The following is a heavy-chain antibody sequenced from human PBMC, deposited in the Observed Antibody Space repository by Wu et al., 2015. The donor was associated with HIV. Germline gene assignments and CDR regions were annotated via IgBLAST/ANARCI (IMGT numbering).Heavy chain of an antibody. CDR1: GGTFSSYA. V-gene: IGHV1-69*13. CDR3: AKYYDSSGYYYGRDDAFDI. CDR2: IIPIFGTA. J-gene: IGHJ3*02. Sequence: QVQLVQSGAEVKKPGSSVKVSCKASGGTFSSYAISWVRQAPGQGLEWMGRIIPIFGTANYAQKFQGRVTITADESTSTAYMELSSLRSEDTAVYYCAKYYDSSGYYYGRDDAFDIWGQGTMVTVSS. D-gene: IGHD3-22*01.